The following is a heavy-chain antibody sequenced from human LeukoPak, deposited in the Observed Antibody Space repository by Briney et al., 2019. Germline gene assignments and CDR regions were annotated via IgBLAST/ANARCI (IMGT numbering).Heavy chain of an antibody. Sequence: GASVTVSCTASGGTFSIYAISWVRQAPGQGLEWMGGIIPIFGTANYAQRFQGRVTITADESTSTAYMELSSLRSEDTAVYYCARDDYYDSSGYSPYNWFDPWGQGTLVTVSS. CDR2: IIPIFGTA. D-gene: IGHD3-22*01. J-gene: IGHJ5*02. CDR1: GGTFSIYA. CDR3: ARDDYYDSSGYSPYNWFDP. V-gene: IGHV1-69*13.